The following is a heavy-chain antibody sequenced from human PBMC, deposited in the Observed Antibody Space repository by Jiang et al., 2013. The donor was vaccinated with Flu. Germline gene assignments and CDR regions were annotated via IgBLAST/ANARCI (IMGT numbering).Heavy chain of an antibody. CDR1: GFSLSTSGVG. Sequence: KPTQTLTLTCTFSGFSLSTSGVGVGWIRQPPGKALEWLALIYWDDDKRYSPSLKSRLTITKDTSKNQVVLTMTNMDPVDTATYYCAQVLTYDYFDYWGQGNPGHRLL. CDR2: IYWDDDK. CDR3: AQVLTYDYFDY. D-gene: IGHD2-8*01. J-gene: IGHJ4*02. V-gene: IGHV2-5*02.